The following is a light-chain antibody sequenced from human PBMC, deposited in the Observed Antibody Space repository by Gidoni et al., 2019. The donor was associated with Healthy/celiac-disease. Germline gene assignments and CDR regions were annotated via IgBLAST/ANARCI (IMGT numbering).Light chain of an antibody. CDR2: GNS. V-gene: IGLV1-40*01. Sequence: QSVLTQPPSVSGAPGPRVTIPCTGSSSNIGAGYDVHWYQQLPGTAPKLLIYGNSNRPSGVPDRFSGSKSGTSASLAITGLQAEDEADYYCQSYDSSLSGLWVFGGGTKLTVL. CDR3: QSYDSSLSGLWV. J-gene: IGLJ3*02. CDR1: SSNIGAGYD.